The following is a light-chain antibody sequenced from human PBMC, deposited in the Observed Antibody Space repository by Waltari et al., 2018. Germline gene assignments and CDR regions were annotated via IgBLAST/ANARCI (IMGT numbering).Light chain of an antibody. V-gene: IGKV3-15*01. CDR2: GAS. Sequence: EIVMTQSPGTLSVSPGEKANLSCRASQSVSSNLAWYQQKPGQSPRLLIYGASTRATGIPARFSCSGSGTDFTLTISSLQSEDFAVYDCQHSDTFGQGTKLEIK. CDR3: QHSDT. J-gene: IGKJ2*01. CDR1: QSVSSN.